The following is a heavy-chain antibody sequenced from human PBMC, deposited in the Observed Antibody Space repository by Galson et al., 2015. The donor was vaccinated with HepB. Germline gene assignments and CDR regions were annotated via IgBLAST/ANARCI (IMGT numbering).Heavy chain of an antibody. Sequence: PALVKPTQTLTLTCTFSGFSLTSTGMSVSWIRQPPGKALEWLALIDWDDNEYYSTSLRTRLTISKDTSKNHVVLTMTNMDPVDTATYYCARSNVTFGSSGWYSENDFWGQGALVTVPS. CDR1: GFSLTSTGMS. D-gene: IGHD6-19*01. CDR3: ARSNVTFGSSGWYSENDF. J-gene: IGHJ4*02. CDR2: IDWDDNE. V-gene: IGHV2-70*01.